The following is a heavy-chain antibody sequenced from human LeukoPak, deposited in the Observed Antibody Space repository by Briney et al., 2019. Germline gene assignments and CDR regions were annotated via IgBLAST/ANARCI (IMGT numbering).Heavy chain of an antibody. V-gene: IGHV3-23*01. CDR2: ISGSGGST. D-gene: IGHD3-3*01. CDR3: AKGVVFGVVSDY. CDR1: EFTFSSYG. Sequence: GGCLRLSCAASEFTFSSYGMSWVRQAPGKGLEWVSSISGSGGSTQYADSVQGRFAISRDNSKNTLYLQMNSLRAEDTAVYYCAKGVVFGVVSDYWGQGTLVTVSS. J-gene: IGHJ4*02.